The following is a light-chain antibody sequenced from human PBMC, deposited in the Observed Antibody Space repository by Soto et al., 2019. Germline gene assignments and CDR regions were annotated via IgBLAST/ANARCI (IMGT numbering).Light chain of an antibody. V-gene: IGLV2-8*01. CDR2: EDF. CDR3: CSYEGTNNFVV. J-gene: IGLJ2*01. Sequence: QSALTQSPSASGSLGQSVTISCTGTSSDVGNYDYVSWYQQHPGKAPKLMIYEDFKRPSGVPDRFSGSKSGNTASLTVSGLQAEDEAEYYCCSYEGTNNFVVFGGGTKLTVL. CDR1: SSDVGNYDY.